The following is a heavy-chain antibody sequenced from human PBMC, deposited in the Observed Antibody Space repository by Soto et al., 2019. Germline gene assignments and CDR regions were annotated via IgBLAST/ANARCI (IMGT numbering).Heavy chain of an antibody. CDR1: GDSVSSNSAA. D-gene: IGHD6-13*01. CDR2: TYYRSKWYN. J-gene: IGHJ4*02. Sequence: PSQTLSLTCAISGDSVSSNSAAWNWIRQSPSRGFEWFGRTYYRSKWYNYYAVSVKSRITINPDTSKNQFSLQLNSVTPEDTAVYYCARGSTGIAAAGNFDYWGQGTLVTVSS. CDR3: ARGSTGIAAAGNFDY. V-gene: IGHV6-1*01.